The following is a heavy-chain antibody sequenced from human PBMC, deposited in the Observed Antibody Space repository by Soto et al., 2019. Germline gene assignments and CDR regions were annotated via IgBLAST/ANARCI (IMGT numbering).Heavy chain of an antibody. V-gene: IGHV3-23*01. Sequence: GGSLRLSCAASGFTFSSYASSWVRQAPGKGLEWVSSISSSGDSTYYADPVKGRFTISRDNSKSILYLQMNSLRAEDTAIYYCAPPGEDSQIYRKYWGQGTLVTVSS. CDR3: APPGEDSQIYRKY. CDR1: GFTFSSYA. J-gene: IGHJ4*02. CDR2: ISSSGDST. D-gene: IGHD3-16*01.